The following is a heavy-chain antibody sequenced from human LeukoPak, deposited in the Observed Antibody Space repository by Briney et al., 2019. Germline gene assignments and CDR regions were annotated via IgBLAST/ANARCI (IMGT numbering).Heavy chain of an antibody. D-gene: IGHD1-26*01. Sequence: GGSLRLSCAASGFTFSSYWMHWVRQAPGKGLVWVSRINSDGSSTSYADSVKGRFTISRDNAKNTLYLQMNSLRAEDTAVYYCARWGRVAQNYYYYMDVWGKGTTDTVSS. CDR1: GFTFSSYW. CDR2: INSDGSST. J-gene: IGHJ6*03. CDR3: ARWGRVAQNYYYYMDV. V-gene: IGHV3-74*01.